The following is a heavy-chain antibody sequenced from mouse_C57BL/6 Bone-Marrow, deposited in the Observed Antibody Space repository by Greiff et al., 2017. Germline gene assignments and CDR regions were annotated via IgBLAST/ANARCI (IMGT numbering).Heavy chain of an antibody. D-gene: IGHD2-4*01. CDR3: AGYDYDGVWWYFDV. V-gene: IGHV5-6*01. Sequence: EVKLQESGGDLVKPGGSLKLSCAASGFTFSSYGMSWVRQTPDKRLEWVATISSGGSYTYYPDSVKGRFTISRDNAKNTLYLQMSSLKAEDTAMSYCAGYDYDGVWWYFDVWGTGTTVTVSS. J-gene: IGHJ1*03. CDR1: GFTFSSYG. CDR2: ISSGGSYT.